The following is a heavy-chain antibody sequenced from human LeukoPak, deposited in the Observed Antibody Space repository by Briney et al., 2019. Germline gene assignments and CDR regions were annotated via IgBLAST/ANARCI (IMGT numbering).Heavy chain of an antibody. CDR3: AKLSDPPNFEVVIGFDI. CDR2: ISWNSGSI. V-gene: IGHV3-9*01. D-gene: IGHD3-3*01. CDR1: GFTFDDYA. Sequence: GGFLSFSAAASGFTFDDYAMHWLRQAPGKGLEGVLGISWNSGSIGYADSVRGRFTISRDNAKNSLYLQMNSLGAEDTALYYCAKLSDPPNFEVVIGFDIWGQETMVTVSS. J-gene: IGHJ3*02.